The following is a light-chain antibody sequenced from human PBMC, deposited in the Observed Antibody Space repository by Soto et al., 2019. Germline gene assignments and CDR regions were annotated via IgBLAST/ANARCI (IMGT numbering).Light chain of an antibody. Sequence: DIQMTQSPSSLSASVGDRVTITCRASQSISNWLAWYQQKPGKAPKLLIYKASSLECGVPSRFSGSGSGTEFTLTISSLQPDDFATYHCQQYNSYSPAFGQGTKVEIK. J-gene: IGKJ1*01. CDR1: QSISNW. CDR3: QQYNSYSPA. CDR2: KAS. V-gene: IGKV1-5*03.